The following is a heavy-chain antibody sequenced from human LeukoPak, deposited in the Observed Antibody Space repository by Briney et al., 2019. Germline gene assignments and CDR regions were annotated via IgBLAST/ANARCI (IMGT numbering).Heavy chain of an antibody. V-gene: IGHV1-3*01. CDR3: ARGLPPGYYYGMDV. J-gene: IGHJ6*02. CDR2: INAENGDT. Sequence: ASVKVSCKASGYRFTGYNIDWVRQAPGQSPEWMGRINAENGDTKYSQKFQGRVTITRDTFASTSYMELSSLRSEDTAVYYCARGLPPGYYYGMDVWGQGTTVTVSS. CDR1: GYRFTGYN.